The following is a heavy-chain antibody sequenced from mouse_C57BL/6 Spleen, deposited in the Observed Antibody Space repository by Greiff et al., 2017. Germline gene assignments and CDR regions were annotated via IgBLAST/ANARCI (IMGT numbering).Heavy chain of an antibody. J-gene: IGHJ1*03. CDR1: GYTFTSYD. V-gene: IGHV1-85*01. CDR2: IYPRDGST. CDR3: ARRGWDWYFDV. Sequence: VKLQESGPELVKPGASVKLSCKASGYTFTSYDINWVKQRPGQGLEWIGWIYPRDGSTKYNEKFKGKATLTVDTSSSTAYMELHSLTSEDSAVYFCARRGWDWYFDVWGTGTTVTVSS. D-gene: IGHD3-3*01.